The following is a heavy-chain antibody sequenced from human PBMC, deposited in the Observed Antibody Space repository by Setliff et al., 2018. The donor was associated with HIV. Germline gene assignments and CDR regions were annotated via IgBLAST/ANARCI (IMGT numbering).Heavy chain of an antibody. CDR1: GGSISSHY. CDR3: ARGRDYTGSWFRPFYLDF. D-gene: IGHD3-3*01. J-gene: IGHJ4*01. Sequence: SETLSLTCTVSGGSISSHYWSWIRQPPGKGLEWIGYIHYSGSTAYNLALESRVSMSIDTSKNQFSLKLTSVTAADTAIYYCARGRDYTGSWFRPFYLDFWGHGNLVPVSS. V-gene: IGHV4-59*04. CDR2: IHYSGST.